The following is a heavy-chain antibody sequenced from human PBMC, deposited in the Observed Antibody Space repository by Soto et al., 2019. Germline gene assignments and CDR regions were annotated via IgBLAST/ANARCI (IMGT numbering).Heavy chain of an antibody. CDR3: ATSVAGTYYYYGMDV. CDR1: GYSFTSYW. Sequence: GESLKISCKGSGYSFTSYWISWVRQMPGKGLEWMGRIDPSDSYTNYSPSFQGHVTISADKSISTAYLQWSSLKASDTAMYYCATSVAGTYYYYGMDVWGQGTTVTVSS. V-gene: IGHV5-10-1*01. D-gene: IGHD6-19*01. CDR2: IDPSDSYT. J-gene: IGHJ6*02.